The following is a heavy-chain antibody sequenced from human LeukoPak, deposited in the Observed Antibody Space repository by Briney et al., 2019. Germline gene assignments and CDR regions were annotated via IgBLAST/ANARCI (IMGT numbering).Heavy chain of an antibody. V-gene: IGHV4-39*01. J-gene: IGHJ5*02. D-gene: IGHD5-18*01. Sequence: SETLSLTCNVSGASISSSTYYWGWIRQPPGRGLEWIGSIYSSGNTYKNPSLKSRVTISVDTSKNQVSLKLGSVTAADTAVYYCARVSPYSYGYGRFRWFDPWGQGTLVTVSS. CDR2: IYSSGNT. CDR1: GASISSSTYY. CDR3: ARVSPYSYGYGRFRWFDP.